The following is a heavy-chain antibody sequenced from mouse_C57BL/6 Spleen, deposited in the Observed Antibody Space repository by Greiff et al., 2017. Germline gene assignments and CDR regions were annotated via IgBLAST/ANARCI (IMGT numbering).Heavy chain of an antibody. Sequence: VKLQQPGAELVKPGASVKMSCKASGYTFTSYWITWVKQRPGQGLEWIGDIYPGSGSTNYNEKFKSKATLTVDTSSSTAYMQLSSLTSEDSAVYYCARGTTVVATDWFAYWGQGTLVTVSA. CDR1: GYTFTSYW. CDR2: IYPGSGST. V-gene: IGHV1-55*01. D-gene: IGHD1-1*01. J-gene: IGHJ3*01. CDR3: ARGTTVVATDWFAY.